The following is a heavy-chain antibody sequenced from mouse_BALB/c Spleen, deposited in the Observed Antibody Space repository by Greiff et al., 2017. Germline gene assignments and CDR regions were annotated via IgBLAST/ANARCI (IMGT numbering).Heavy chain of an antibody. CDR3: TRGGLGEAFDY. D-gene: IGHD4-1*01. J-gene: IGHJ2*01. CDR1: GFTFSDYY. Sequence: EVQLVESGGGLVKPGGSLKLSCAASGFTFSDYYMYWVRQTPEKRLEWVATISDGGSYTYYPDSVKGRFTISRDNAKNTLYLQMSSLKSEDTAMYYCTRGGLGEAFDYWGQGTTLTVSS. V-gene: IGHV5-4*02. CDR2: ISDGGSYT.